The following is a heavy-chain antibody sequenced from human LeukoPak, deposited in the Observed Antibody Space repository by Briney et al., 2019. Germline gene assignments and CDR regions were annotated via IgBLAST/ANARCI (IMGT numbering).Heavy chain of an antibody. J-gene: IGHJ5*02. CDR1: GYTFTSYA. V-gene: IGHV1-3*01. Sequence: ASVKVSCKASGYTFTSYAMHWVRQAPGQRLEWMGWINAGNGNTKYSQKFQGRVTITRDTSASTAYMELSSLRSEDTAVYYCAREGGYCSGGSCYFWFDPWGQGTLVTVSP. CDR2: INAGNGNT. CDR3: AREGGYCSGGSCYFWFDP. D-gene: IGHD2-15*01.